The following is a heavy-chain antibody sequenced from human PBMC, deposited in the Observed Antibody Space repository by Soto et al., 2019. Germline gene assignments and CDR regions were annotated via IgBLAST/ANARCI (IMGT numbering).Heavy chain of an antibody. CDR2: ISYDGSKR. J-gene: IGHJ4*02. CDR1: GFTFGNYV. CDR3: AKGGGAPGYPIDY. V-gene: IGHV3-30*18. Sequence: QVQLGESGGGVVQPGKSLRLSCVGSGFTFGNYVMYWVRQAPGKGLEWVAFISYDGSKRYHADSVKGQFTISRDNARKTLYLQMDRLRPEDTAVYYCAKGGGAPGYPIDYWGQGTLVTVSS. D-gene: IGHD3-9*01.